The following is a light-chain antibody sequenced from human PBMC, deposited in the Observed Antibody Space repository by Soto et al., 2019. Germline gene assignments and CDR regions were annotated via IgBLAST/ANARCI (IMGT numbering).Light chain of an antibody. V-gene: IGLV1-40*01. CDR1: SSNIGAGYD. Sequence: QLVLTQPPSVSGAPGQRVTISCTGSSSNIGAGYDVHWYQQLPGTAPKLLIYGNSNRPSGVPDRFSGSKSGTSAPLAITGLQAEDEADYYCQSYDSSLSAHVFGTGTKLTVL. CDR2: GNS. CDR3: QSYDSSLSAHV. J-gene: IGLJ1*01.